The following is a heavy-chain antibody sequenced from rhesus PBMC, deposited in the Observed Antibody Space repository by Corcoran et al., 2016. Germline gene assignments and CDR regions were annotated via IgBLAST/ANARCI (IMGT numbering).Heavy chain of an antibody. D-gene: IGHD4-29*01. J-gene: IGHJ4*01. CDR3: ARRGSSSFDY. V-gene: IGHV4S7*01. CDR1: GGSISSGYG. CDR2: TYSSTGNT. Sequence: QVQLKESGPGLVKPSETLSLTCAVSGGSISSGYGWGWRRQPPGKGLEWIVTTYSSTGNTYYDPSLKSRVTISRDTSNNQFSLQLTSATAADTAVYYCARRGSSSFDYWGQGVLVTVSS.